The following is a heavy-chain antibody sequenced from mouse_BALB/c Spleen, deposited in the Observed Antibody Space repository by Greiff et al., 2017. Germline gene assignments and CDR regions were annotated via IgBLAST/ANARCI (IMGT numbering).Heavy chain of an antibody. CDR2: IDPFNGGT. J-gene: IGHJ3*01. V-gene: IGHV1S135*01. D-gene: IGHD1-2*01. CDR3: ARYGYPAWFAY. Sequence: EVKLQQSGPELMKPGASVKISCKASGYSFTSYYMHWVKQSHGKSLEWIGYIDPFNGGTSYNQKFKGKATLTVDKSSSTAYMHLSSLTSEDSAVYYCARYGYPAWFAYWGQGTLVTVSA. CDR1: GYSFTSYY.